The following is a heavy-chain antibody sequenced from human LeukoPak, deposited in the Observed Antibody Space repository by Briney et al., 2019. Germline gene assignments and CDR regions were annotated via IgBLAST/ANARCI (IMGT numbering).Heavy chain of an antibody. Sequence: PGGSLRLSCAASGFTFSSYNMNWVRQAPGKGLEWVSSITSDSRYMYYADSVKGRFTISRDSAKNSLYLQMNSLRAEDTAVYYCAELGITMIGGVWGKGTTVTISS. CDR2: ITSDSRYM. D-gene: IGHD3-10*02. J-gene: IGHJ6*04. CDR3: AELGITMIGGV. V-gene: IGHV3-21*01. CDR1: GFTFSSYN.